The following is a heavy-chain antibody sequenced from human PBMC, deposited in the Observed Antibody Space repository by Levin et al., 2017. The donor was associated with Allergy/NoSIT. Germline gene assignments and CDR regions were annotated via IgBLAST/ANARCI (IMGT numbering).Heavy chain of an antibody. V-gene: IGHV3-23*01. CDR3: AKDGVYDSSGYQYFQH. CDR2: ISGSGGST. J-gene: IGHJ1*01. D-gene: IGHD3-22*01. CDR1: GFTFSSYA. Sequence: SCAASGFTFSSYAMSWVRQAPGKGLEWVSAISGSGGSTYYADSVKGRFTISRDNSKNTLYLQMNSLRAEDTAVYYCAKDGVYDSSGYQYFQHWGQGTLVTVSS.